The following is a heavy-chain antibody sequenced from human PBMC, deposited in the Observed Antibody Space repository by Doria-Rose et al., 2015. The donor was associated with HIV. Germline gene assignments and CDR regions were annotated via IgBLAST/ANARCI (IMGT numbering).Heavy chain of an antibody. D-gene: IGHD6-13*01. Sequence: SGPVLVKPTETLTLTCTVSGVSLSSPGMGVNWTRQPPGKALEWLAKTFSDDERSYKTSLKSRLTISRGTSKSQVVLTMTDMDPVDTATYYCARIKSSRWYHKYYFDFWGQGTLVIVSA. CDR1: GVSLSSPGMG. J-gene: IGHJ4*02. CDR3: ARIKSSRWYHKYYFDF. V-gene: IGHV2-26*01. CDR2: TFSDDER.